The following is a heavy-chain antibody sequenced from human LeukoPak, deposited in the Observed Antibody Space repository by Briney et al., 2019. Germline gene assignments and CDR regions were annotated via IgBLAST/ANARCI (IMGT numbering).Heavy chain of an antibody. Sequence: GGSLRLSCAASGFTFSSYWMHWVRQAPGEGLVWVSRINSDGADTSYADSVKGRFTISRDNAENTLYLQMNSLRAEDTAVYYCARDHDWDYMDVWGKGTTVTVSS. CDR2: INSDGADT. D-gene: IGHD3-9*01. CDR3: ARDHDWDYMDV. CDR1: GFTFSSYW. V-gene: IGHV3-74*01. J-gene: IGHJ6*03.